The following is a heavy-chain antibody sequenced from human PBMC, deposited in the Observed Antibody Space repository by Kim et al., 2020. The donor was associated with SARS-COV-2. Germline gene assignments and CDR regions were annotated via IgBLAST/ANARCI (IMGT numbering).Heavy chain of an antibody. J-gene: IGHJ6*02. CDR2: ISSSGSTI. Sequence: GGSLRLSCAASGFTFSSYEMNWVRQAPGKGLEWVSYISSSGSTIYYADSVKGRFTISRDNAKNSLYLQMNSLRAEDTAVYYCARDTKALLWFGELSHYYYGMDVWGQGTTVTVSS. CDR3: ARDTKALLWFGELSHYYYGMDV. CDR1: GFTFSSYE. D-gene: IGHD3-10*01. V-gene: IGHV3-48*03.